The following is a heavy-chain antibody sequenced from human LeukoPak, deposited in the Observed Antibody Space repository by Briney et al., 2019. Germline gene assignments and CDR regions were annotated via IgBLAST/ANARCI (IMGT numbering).Heavy chain of an antibody. Sequence: PGGSLRLSCAASGFTFSSYAMHWVRQAPGKGLEWVAVISYDGSNKYYADSVKGRFTISRDNSENTLYLQMNSLRAEDTAVYYCARDNLGYSYGSDYWGQGTLVTVSS. D-gene: IGHD5-18*01. CDR3: ARDNLGYSYGSDY. CDR1: GFTFSSYA. V-gene: IGHV3-30*04. J-gene: IGHJ4*02. CDR2: ISYDGSNK.